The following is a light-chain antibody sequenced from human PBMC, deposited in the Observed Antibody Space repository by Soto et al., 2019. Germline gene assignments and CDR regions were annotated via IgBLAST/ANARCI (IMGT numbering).Light chain of an antibody. CDR1: QSVSSSY. V-gene: IGKV3-20*01. CDR3: QQYGGSPPYT. Sequence: EIVLTQSPGTLSLSPGERVTLSCRASQSVSSSYLAWYQQKPAQAPRLLIYGASNRATGIPDRFSGSGSGREFTLTLSRLEPEDFAVDYCQQYGGSPPYTFGQGTKLEIK. CDR2: GAS. J-gene: IGKJ2*01.